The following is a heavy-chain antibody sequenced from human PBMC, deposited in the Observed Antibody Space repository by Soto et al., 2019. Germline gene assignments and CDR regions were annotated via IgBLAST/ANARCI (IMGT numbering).Heavy chain of an antibody. V-gene: IGHV1-46*01. CDR1: GYTFTSYY. CDR3: AREAEDWFDP. D-gene: IGHD6-19*01. Sequence: ASVKVSCKASGYTFTSYYMHWVRQAPGQGLEWMGIINPSGNITNYAQKFQGRVTMTRDTSTSTVYMELSSLRSEDTAVYYCAREAEDWFDPSGQGTLVTVSS. J-gene: IGHJ5*02. CDR2: INPSGNIT.